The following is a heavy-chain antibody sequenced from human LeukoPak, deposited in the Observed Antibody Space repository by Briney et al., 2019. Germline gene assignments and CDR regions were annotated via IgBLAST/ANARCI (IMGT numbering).Heavy chain of an antibody. CDR2: IYYSGST. J-gene: IGHJ3*02. V-gene: IGHV4-59*01. CDR1: GGSISSYY. D-gene: IGHD3-22*01. CDR3: AREVINGDSSDETDAFDI. Sequence: PSETLSLTCTVSGGSISSYYWSWIRQPPGKGLEWIGYIYYSGSTNYNPSLKSRVTISVDTSKNQFSLKLSSVTAADTAVYYCAREVINGDSSDETDAFDIWGQGTMVTVSS.